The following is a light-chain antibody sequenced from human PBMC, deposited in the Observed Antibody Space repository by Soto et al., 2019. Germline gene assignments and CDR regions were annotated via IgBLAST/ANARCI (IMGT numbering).Light chain of an antibody. Sequence: SYELNQPPSVSAAPGQTARITCGTSSFGTITVHWYQQRPGQAPVVVVDDDTDRPSGIPERFSGSKSGNTATLTISRVEAGDEADYYCQVWDSRRDHVVFGGGTKLTVL. V-gene: IGLV3-21*02. CDR1: SFGTIT. CDR3: QVWDSRRDHVV. CDR2: DDT. J-gene: IGLJ3*02.